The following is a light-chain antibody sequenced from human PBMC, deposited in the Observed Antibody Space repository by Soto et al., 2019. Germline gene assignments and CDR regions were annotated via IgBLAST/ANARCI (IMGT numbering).Light chain of an antibody. CDR1: LSNIGSNF. CDR3: AAWDDSLRGVV. Sequence: QSVLTQPPSASGTPGQRVTISCSGSLSNIGSNFIYWYQQLPGSAPKLLINRNNEQPSGVPDRFSGSKSGTSASLAISGLRSEDEADYHCAAWDDSLRGVVFGGGTKLTVL. J-gene: IGLJ2*01. V-gene: IGLV1-47*01. CDR2: RNN.